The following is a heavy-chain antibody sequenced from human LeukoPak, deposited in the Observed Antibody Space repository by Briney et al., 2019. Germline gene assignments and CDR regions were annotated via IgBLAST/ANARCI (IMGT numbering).Heavy chain of an antibody. CDR2: VYPKTGGT. J-gene: IGHJ4*02. V-gene: IGHV1-2*02. D-gene: IGHD7-27*01. CDR3: ARDHNWGPDY. CDR1: GYTFTDHY. Sequence: ASVKVSCKTSGYTFTDHYMHWVRQAPGQGLEWMGWVYPKTGGTHYAQNFQDRVTMTRDTSISTMYIELSRLTSDDTAFYYCARDHNWGPDYWGRGTLVTVSS.